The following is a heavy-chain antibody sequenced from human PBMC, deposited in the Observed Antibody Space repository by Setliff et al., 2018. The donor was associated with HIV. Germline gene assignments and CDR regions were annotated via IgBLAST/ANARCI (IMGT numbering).Heavy chain of an antibody. Sequence: SETLSLTCTVSGGSISSHYWSWIRLPPGKGLEWIGTIYYNGNTNYNPSLKSRVAISVDTSKNLFSLKMNSVTPADTAVDYCARGIENFWSGYIRWGQGTLVTVSS. CDR3: ARGIENFWSGYIR. CDR2: IYYNGNT. J-gene: IGHJ4*02. D-gene: IGHD3-3*01. V-gene: IGHV4-59*11. CDR1: GGSISSHY.